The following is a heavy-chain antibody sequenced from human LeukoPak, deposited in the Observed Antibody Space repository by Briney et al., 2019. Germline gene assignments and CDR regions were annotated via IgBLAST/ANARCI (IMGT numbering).Heavy chain of an antibody. J-gene: IGHJ6*02. V-gene: IGHV1-8*01. CDR2: RNPNSGNT. D-gene: IGHD3-22*01. Sequence: ASVKVSCKASGYTFTSYDINWVRQATGQGLEWMGWRNPNSGNTAYAQKFQGRVTMTRNTSISTAYMELSSLSSEDTAVYYCARVSGGGYYDSSGYSRGYYYYGMDVWGQGTTVTVSS. CDR1: GYTFTSYD. CDR3: ARVSGGGYYDSSGYSRGYYYYGMDV.